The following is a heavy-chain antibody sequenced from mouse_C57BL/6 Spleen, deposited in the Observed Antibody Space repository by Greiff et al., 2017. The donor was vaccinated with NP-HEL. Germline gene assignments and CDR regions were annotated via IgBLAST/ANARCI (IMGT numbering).Heavy chain of an antibody. J-gene: IGHJ1*03. D-gene: IGHD2-4*01. CDR3: ARNYDYDDWYFDV. Sequence: QVQLQQPGAELVKPGASVKLSCKASGYTFTSYWMHWVKQRPGQGLEWIGMIHPNSGSTNYNEKFKSKATLTVEKSSSTAYLQLSSLTSEDSAVYYCARNYDYDDWYFDVWGTGTTVTVSS. CDR2: IHPNSGST. V-gene: IGHV1-64*01. CDR1: GYTFTSYW.